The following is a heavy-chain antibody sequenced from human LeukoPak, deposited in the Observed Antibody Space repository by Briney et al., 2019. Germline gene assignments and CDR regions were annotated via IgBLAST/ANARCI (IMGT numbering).Heavy chain of an antibody. D-gene: IGHD1-26*01. Sequence: LGESLKISCKGSGYSFTSYWIGWVRQMPGKGLEWMGIIYPGDSDTRYSPSFQGQVTISADKSISTAYLQWSSLKASDTAMYYCARRTLQWGATGGYDYWGQGTLVTVSS. CDR1: GYSFTSYW. V-gene: IGHV5-51*01. J-gene: IGHJ4*02. CDR2: IYPGDSDT. CDR3: ARRTLQWGATGGYDY.